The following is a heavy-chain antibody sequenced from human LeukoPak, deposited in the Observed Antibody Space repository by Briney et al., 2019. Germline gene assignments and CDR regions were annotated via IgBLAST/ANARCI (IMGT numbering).Heavy chain of an antibody. Sequence: ASVKVSCKVSGYTLTELSMHWVRQAPGKGLEWMGGFDPEDGETIYAQKFQGRVTMTEDTSTDTAYMELSSLRSEDTAVYYCARGTTPLGRLTPYYYYYGMDVWGQGTTVTVSS. J-gene: IGHJ6*02. CDR2: FDPEDGET. CDR3: ARGTTPLGRLTPYYYYYGMDV. V-gene: IGHV1-24*01. D-gene: IGHD1-1*01. CDR1: GYTLTELS.